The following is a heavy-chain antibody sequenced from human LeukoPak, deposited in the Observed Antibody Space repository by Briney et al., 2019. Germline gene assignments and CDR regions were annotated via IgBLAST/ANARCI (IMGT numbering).Heavy chain of an antibody. V-gene: IGHV3-9*01. D-gene: IGHD3-9*01. J-gene: IGHJ4*02. CDR1: GFTFADYA. Sequence: GGSLRLSSAGSGFTFADYAMHWVRQAPGKGLEWVSSISWNSGRVAYADSVKGRFTISRDNAKKSLYLQMKSLRGDDTGFYYCAKVASTYDILTGATDGWGQGILVAVSS. CDR3: AKVASTYDILTGATDG. CDR2: ISWNSGRV.